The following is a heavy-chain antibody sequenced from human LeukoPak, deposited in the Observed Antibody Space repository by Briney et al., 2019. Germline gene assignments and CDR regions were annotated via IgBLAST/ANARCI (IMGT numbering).Heavy chain of an antibody. CDR2: ASVTGNP. D-gene: IGHD3-16*01. CDR3: ASDFTQGGGLLEY. J-gene: IGHJ4*02. Sequence: KPSETLPLTCTVAGGSISSRYWTWIRRPPGRGLEWIGYASVTGNPDYTLSLKSRVTISVDTSKNQFSLRLTSVTAADTAIYYCASDFTQGGGLLEYWGQGLLVTVSS. V-gene: IGHV4-59*11. CDR1: GGSISSRY.